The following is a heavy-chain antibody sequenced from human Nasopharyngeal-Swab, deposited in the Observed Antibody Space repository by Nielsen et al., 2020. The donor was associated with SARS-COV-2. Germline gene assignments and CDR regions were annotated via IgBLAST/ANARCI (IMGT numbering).Heavy chain of an antibody. V-gene: IGHV1-3*01. CDR2: INAGNGNT. CDR1: GYTFTSYA. J-gene: IGHJ6*02. CDR3: ARDRSYYDFWSGYMDV. Sequence: ASVKVSCKASGYTFTSYAMYWVRQAPGQRLEWMGWINAGNGNTKYSQKLQGRVTMTTDTSTSTAYMELRSLRSDDTAVYYCARDRSYYDFWSGYMDVWGQGTTVTVSS. D-gene: IGHD3-3*01.